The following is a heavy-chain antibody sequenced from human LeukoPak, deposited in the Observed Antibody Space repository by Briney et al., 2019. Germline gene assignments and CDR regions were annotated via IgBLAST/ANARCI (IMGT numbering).Heavy chain of an antibody. V-gene: IGHV1-69*04. Sequence: ASVKVSCKASGGTFSSYAISWVRQAPGQGLEWMGRIIPILGIANYAQKFQGRVTITADKSTSTAYMELSSLRSEDTAVYYCARGYCSGGSCYYWMDVWGQGTTVTVSS. CDR2: IIPILGIA. CDR3: ARGYCSGGSCYYWMDV. J-gene: IGHJ6*02. D-gene: IGHD2-15*01. CDR1: GGTFSSYA.